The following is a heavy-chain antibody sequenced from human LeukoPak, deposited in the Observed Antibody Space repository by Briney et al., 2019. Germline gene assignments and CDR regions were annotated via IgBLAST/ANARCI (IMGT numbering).Heavy chain of an antibody. J-gene: IGHJ6*03. V-gene: IGHV5-51*01. D-gene: IGHD4-11*01. CDR2: NYPSDSDT. CDR1: GYNFPNYW. CDR3: ARLSDYSNYNYYMDV. Sequence: GESLKISCEGSGYNFPNYWIAWVRQMPGKGLESMGVNYPSDSDTRYSPSFQGQVTISADKSVNTAYLQWSSLKASDTAMYYCARLSDYSNYNYYMDVWGKGTTVTVS.